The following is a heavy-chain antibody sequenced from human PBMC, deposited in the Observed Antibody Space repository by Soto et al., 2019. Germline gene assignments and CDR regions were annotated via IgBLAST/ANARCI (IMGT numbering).Heavy chain of an antibody. J-gene: IGHJ4*02. Sequence: PSETLSLTCDVSGGSITNNNWWSWVRQPPGEGLEWIGEMHHIGSTNYNPSLKSRVTVSVDTSKNQFFLKLNSVTAADTAVYYCTKNSAYAHDYCSQRTLVIVSS. CDR1: GGSITNNNW. D-gene: IGHD5-12*01. CDR2: MHHIGST. V-gene: IGHV4-4*02. CDR3: TKNSAYAHDY.